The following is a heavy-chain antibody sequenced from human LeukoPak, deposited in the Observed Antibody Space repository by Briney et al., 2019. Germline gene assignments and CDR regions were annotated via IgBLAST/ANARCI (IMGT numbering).Heavy chain of an antibody. V-gene: IGHV4-59*12. J-gene: IGHJ4*02. D-gene: IGHD6-19*01. CDR1: GGSISSYY. Sequence: SETLSLTCTVSGGSISSYYWSWIRQPPGKGLEWIGYIYYSGSTNYNPSLKSRVTISVDTSKNQFSLKLSSVTAADTAVYYCARGLAVAAAFDYWGQGTLVTVSS. CDR2: IYYSGST. CDR3: ARGLAVAAAFDY.